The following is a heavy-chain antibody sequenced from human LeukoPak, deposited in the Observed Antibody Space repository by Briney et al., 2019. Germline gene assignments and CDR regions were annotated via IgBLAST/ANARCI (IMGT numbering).Heavy chain of an antibody. CDR1: RFTFSSYA. Sequence: GGTLRLSCAASRFTFSSYAMSWVRQAPGKGLEWVSAISGSGGSTYYADSVKGRFTISRDSSKNTLYLQMNSLRAEDTAVYYCAKAYSGSYFFDYWGQGTLVTVSS. CDR2: ISGSGGST. J-gene: IGHJ4*02. D-gene: IGHD1-26*01. CDR3: AKAYSGSYFFDY. V-gene: IGHV3-23*01.